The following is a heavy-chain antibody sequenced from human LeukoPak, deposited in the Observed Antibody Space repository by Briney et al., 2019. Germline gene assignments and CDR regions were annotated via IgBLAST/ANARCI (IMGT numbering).Heavy chain of an antibody. CDR3: ARDESAWIGKIGRAYFLDY. CDR2: IKEDGSEK. Sequence: PGGSLRLSCAASGFTFSRYWVTWVRQAPGKGLEWVANIKEDGSEKYYVASVKGRFTISRANAKNSLYLQMNSLRAEDTAVYYCARDESAWIGKIGRAYFLDYWGQGTLVTVSS. D-gene: IGHD4-23*01. J-gene: IGHJ4*02. V-gene: IGHV3-7*01. CDR1: GFTFSRYW.